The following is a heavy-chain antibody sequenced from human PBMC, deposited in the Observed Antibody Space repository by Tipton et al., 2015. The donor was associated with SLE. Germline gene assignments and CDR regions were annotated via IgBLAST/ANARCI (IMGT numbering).Heavy chain of an antibody. J-gene: IGHJ5*01. Sequence: TLSLTCTVSGGSVNSGLYYWSWVRQPAGEGLEWIGRIYSSGSPNYNPSLKSRVSISLDTSKNQFSLKLNSVTAADTAVYYCATYSGWFHTWGHGALVTASS. D-gene: IGHD4-11*01. CDR1: GGSVNSGLYY. CDR3: ATYSGWFHT. CDR2: IYSSGSP. V-gene: IGHV4-61*02.